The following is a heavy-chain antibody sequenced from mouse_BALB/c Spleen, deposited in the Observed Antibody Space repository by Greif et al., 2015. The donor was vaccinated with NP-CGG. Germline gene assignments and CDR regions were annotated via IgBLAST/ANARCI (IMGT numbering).Heavy chain of an antibody. D-gene: IGHD1-1*01. CDR2: ISTYYGNT. J-gene: IGHJ4*01. CDR1: SYTFTDYA. CDR3: ARTSTTGAMDY. V-gene: IGHV1-67*01. Sequence: VKLMESGPELVRPGVSVKISCKGSSYTFTDYAMHWVKQSHAKSLEWIGVISTYYGNTNYNQKFKGKATMTVDKSSSTAYMELARLTSEDSAVYYCARTSTTGAMDYWGQGTSVTVSS.